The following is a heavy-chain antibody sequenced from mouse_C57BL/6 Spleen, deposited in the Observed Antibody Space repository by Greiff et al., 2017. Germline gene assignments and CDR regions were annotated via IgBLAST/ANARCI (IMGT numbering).Heavy chain of an antibody. CDR1: GYTFTSYW. J-gene: IGHJ3*01. Sequence: QVQLQQPGAELVKPGASVKLSCKASGYTFTSYWMPWVKQRPGRGLEWSGRIDPNSGGTKYNEKFKSKATLTVDKPDSTAYMQLNGLTSEDSAVYYCARWVSWDGWFAYWGQGTLVTVSA. CDR3: ARWVSWDGWFAY. V-gene: IGHV1-72*01. CDR2: IDPNSGGT. D-gene: IGHD4-1*01.